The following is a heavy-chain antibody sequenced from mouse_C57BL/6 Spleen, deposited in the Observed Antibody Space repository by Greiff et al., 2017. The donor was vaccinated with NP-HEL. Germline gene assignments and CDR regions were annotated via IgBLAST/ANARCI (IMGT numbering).Heavy chain of an antibody. CDR1: GYAFSSYW. J-gene: IGHJ2*01. D-gene: IGHD2-4*01. CDR3: SRSGESVFMITTNYFDY. V-gene: IGHV1-82*01. CDR2: IYPGDGDT. Sequence: QVQLQQSGPELVKPGASVKISCKASGYAFSSYWMNWVKQRPGKGLEWIGRIYPGDGDTNYNGKFKGKATLTADKSSSTAYMQLSSLTSEDSAVYFVSRSGESVFMITTNYFDYWGQGTTLTVSS.